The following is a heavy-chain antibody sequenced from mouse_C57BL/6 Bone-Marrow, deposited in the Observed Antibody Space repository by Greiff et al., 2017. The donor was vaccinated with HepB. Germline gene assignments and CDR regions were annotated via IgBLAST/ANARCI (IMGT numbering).Heavy chain of an antibody. Sequence: EVMLVESGGGLVKPGGSLKLSCAASGFTFSSYAMSWVRQTPEKRLEWVATISDGGSYTYYPDNVKGRFTISRDNAKNNLYLQMSHLKSEDTAMYYCARGSNYWGQGTLVTVSA. D-gene: IGHD2-5*01. CDR2: ISDGGSYT. CDR3: ARGSNY. J-gene: IGHJ3*01. CDR1: GFTFSSYA. V-gene: IGHV5-4*03.